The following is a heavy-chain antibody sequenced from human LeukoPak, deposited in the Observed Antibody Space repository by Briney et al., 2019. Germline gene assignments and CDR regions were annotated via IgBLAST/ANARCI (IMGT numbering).Heavy chain of an antibody. CDR1: GFTFSSYA. Sequence: TGGSLRLSCAASGFTFSSYAMSWVRQAPGKGLEWVSAISGSGGSTYYADSVKGRFTISRDNSKNTLYLQMNSLRAEDTAVYYCAKIFLRAGYCSSTSCYGDYYYYGMDVWGQGTTVTVSS. V-gene: IGHV3-23*01. CDR2: ISGSGGST. D-gene: IGHD2-2*01. J-gene: IGHJ6*02. CDR3: AKIFLRAGYCSSTSCYGDYYYYGMDV.